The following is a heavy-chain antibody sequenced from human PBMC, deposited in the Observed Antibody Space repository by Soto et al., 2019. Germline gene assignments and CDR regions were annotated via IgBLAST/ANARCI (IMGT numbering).Heavy chain of an antibody. V-gene: IGHV4-61*08. CDR1: GDSVSSGAYY. CDR3: ARANIAAAGTIFDP. J-gene: IGHJ5*02. Sequence: QVKLQESGPGLVKPSETLSLTCTVSGDSVSSGAYYWSWVRQPPGKGLEWIGYIYYNAITTYNPAMKSRVTILVDTSKSEISLTLNSVTVADTAVYYCARANIAAAGTIFDPWGQGVLVTVSA. CDR2: IYYNAIT. D-gene: IGHD6-13*01.